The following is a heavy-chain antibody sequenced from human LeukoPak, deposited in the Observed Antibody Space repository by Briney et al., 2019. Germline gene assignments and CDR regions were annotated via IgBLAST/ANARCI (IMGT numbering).Heavy chain of an antibody. V-gene: IGHV3-74*01. Sequence: GGSLRLSCAASGFTFGSYWLHWVRQAPGKGLVWVSHINTDGSSPTYGDSAKGQFTVSRDNAKNTLFLQMNSLRVEDTAVYYCARGTAATAGIDYWGQGTLVTVSS. D-gene: IGHD6-13*01. CDR2: INTDGSSP. CDR3: ARGTAATAGIDY. CDR1: GFTFGSYW. J-gene: IGHJ4*02.